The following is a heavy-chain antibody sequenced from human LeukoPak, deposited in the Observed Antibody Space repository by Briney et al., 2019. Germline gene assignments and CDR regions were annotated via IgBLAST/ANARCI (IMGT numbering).Heavy chain of an antibody. CDR2: IYPGDSDT. Sequence: GESLKISCKGSGYSFTTYWIGWVRQMPGKVLEWMGIIYPGDSDTRYSPSLQGQVTISADKSISTAYLQWSSLKASDTAMYYCARPTGLRFFDYWGQGTLVTVSS. CDR3: ARPTGLRFFDY. D-gene: IGHD4-11*01. J-gene: IGHJ4*02. V-gene: IGHV5-51*01. CDR1: GYSFTTYW.